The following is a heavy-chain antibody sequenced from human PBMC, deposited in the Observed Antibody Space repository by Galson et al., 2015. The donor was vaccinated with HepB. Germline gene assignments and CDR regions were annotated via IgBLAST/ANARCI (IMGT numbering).Heavy chain of an antibody. J-gene: IGHJ4*02. CDR3: ARTFGGAYFDY. CDR1: GFTFSSYA. CDR2: ISSSGGST. Sequence: SLRLSCAASGFTFSSYAMSWVRQAPGKGLEWVSTISSSGGSTYFADSVKGRFTISRDNSKNTLYLQMNSLRAEDTAVYYCARTFGGAYFDYWGQGTLVTVSS. D-gene: IGHD3-16*01. V-gene: IGHV3-23*01.